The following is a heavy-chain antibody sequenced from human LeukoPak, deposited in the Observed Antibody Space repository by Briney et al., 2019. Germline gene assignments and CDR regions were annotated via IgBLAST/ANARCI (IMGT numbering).Heavy chain of an antibody. CDR1: GYTFTGYY. J-gene: IGHJ5*02. CDR3: ATNILVRDIINWFDP. V-gene: IGHV1-2*02. Sequence: ASVKVSCKASGYTFTGYYMHWVRQAPGQGLEWMGWIKPNSGGTNYAQKFQGRVTMTRDTSTGTAYMELSSLRYDDTAVYYCATNILVRDIINWFDPWGQGTLVTVSS. D-gene: IGHD3-10*01. CDR2: IKPNSGGT.